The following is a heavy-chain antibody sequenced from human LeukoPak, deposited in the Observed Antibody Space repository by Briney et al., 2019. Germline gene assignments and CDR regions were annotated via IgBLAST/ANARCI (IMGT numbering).Heavy chain of an antibody. D-gene: IGHD1/OR15-1a*01. CDR2: ISYDGSNK. CDR3: AKDSSSSNKYFGMDV. J-gene: IGHJ6*02. V-gene: IGHV3-30*18. CDR1: RFTFSSYD. Sequence: GGSLRLSCAASRFTFSSYDMHWVRQAPGKGLEWVAVISYDGSNKYYADSVKGRFTISRDNSKNTLYLQMNSLRVDDTAVYYCAKDSSSSNKYFGMDVWGQGTTVTVSS.